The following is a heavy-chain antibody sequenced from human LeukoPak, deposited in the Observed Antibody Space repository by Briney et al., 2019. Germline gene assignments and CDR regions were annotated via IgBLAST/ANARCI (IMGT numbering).Heavy chain of an antibody. CDR2: IYSGGST. D-gene: IGHD4-17*01. J-gene: IGHJ4*02. Sequence: GGSLRLSCAASGFTFSSYRMNWVRQAPGKGLEWVSVIYSGGSTYYADSVKGRFTISRDNSKNTLYLQMNSLRAEDTAVYYCAREAVTRNYFDYWGQGTLVTVSS. CDR3: AREAVTRNYFDY. V-gene: IGHV3-53*01. CDR1: GFTFSSYR.